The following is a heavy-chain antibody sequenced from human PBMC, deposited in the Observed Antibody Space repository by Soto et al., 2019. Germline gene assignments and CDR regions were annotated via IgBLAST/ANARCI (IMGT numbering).Heavy chain of an antibody. V-gene: IGHV1-2*02. CDR2: ISPKSAGT. CDR1: GYSFIDYY. Sequence: QVQLVQSGAEVKKPGASVKVSCEASGYSFIDYYIHWVRQAPGQGFEWMGRISPKSAGTDYAKKFEDRVTLTWDTSLNTAYMERSSLKSDDTAVYYCARPPGYISDWYYFDLWGQGTRFTVSS. J-gene: IGHJ4*02. D-gene: IGHD3-9*01. CDR3: ARPPGYISDWYYFDL.